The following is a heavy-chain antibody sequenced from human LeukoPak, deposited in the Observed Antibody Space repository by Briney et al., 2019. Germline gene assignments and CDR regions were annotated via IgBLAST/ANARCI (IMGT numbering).Heavy chain of an antibody. CDR2: ISGSGGST. J-gene: IGHJ4*02. CDR1: GFTFSSYS. V-gene: IGHV3-23*01. CDR3: WKKGLWFGESPDY. D-gene: IGHD3-10*01. Sequence: LTGGSLRLSCAASGFTFSSYSMNWVRQAPGKGLEWVSAISGSGGSTYYADSVKGRFTISRDNSKNTLYLKMNSLRAEDTAVYYFWKKGLWFGESPDYWGQGTLVTVPS.